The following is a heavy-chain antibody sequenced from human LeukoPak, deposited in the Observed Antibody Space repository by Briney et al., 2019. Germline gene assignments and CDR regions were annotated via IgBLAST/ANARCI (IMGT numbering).Heavy chain of an antibody. Sequence: QSGGSLRLSCAASGFTFDDYAMHWVRQAPGKGLEWVSLISWDGGSTYYADSVKGRFTISRDNSKNSLYLQMNSLRADDTALYYCTREQDREAAATVIGDYWGQGVLVTVSS. CDR1: GFTFDDYA. J-gene: IGHJ4*02. CDR2: ISWDGGST. CDR3: TREQDREAAATVIGDY. V-gene: IGHV3-43D*03. D-gene: IGHD2-15*01.